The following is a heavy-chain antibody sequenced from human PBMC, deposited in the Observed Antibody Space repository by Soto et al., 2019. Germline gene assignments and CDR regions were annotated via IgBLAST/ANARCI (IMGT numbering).Heavy chain of an antibody. CDR3: ARDTRSMKWELPSSYYGMDV. V-gene: IGHV1-2*04. D-gene: IGHD1-26*01. Sequence: ASVKVACKASGYTFTGYYMHWVRQAPGQGLEWMGWINPNSGGTNYAQKFQGWVTMTRDTSISTAYMELSRLRSDDTAVYYCARDTRSMKWELPSSYYGMDVWGQGTTVTVSS. CDR1: GYTFTGYY. CDR2: INPNSGGT. J-gene: IGHJ6*02.